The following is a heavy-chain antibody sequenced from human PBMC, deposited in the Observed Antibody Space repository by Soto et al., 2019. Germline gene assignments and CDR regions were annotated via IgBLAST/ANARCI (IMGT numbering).Heavy chain of an antibody. D-gene: IGHD6-13*01. CDR2: INAGNGNT. Sequence: ASVKVYCKASGYTFTSYAMHWVRQAHGQRLEWMGWINAGNGNTKYSQKFQGRVTITRDTSASTAYMELSSLRSEDTTVYYCARWTQQLLAFDIWGQGTMVTVSS. J-gene: IGHJ3*02. CDR3: ARWTQQLLAFDI. CDR1: GYTFTSYA. V-gene: IGHV1-3*01.